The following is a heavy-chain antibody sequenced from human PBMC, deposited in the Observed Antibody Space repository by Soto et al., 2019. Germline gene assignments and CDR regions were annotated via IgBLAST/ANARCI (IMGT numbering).Heavy chain of an antibody. D-gene: IGHD3-22*01. CDR3: ASPWFSFDY. V-gene: IGHV4-39*01. J-gene: IGHJ4*02. CDR2: IYYSGST. Sequence: SETLSLTCTVSGGSISSSSYYWGWIRQPPGKGLEWIGSIYYSGSTYYNPSLKSRVTISVDTSKNQFSLKLSSVTAADTAVYYCASPWFSFDYWGQGTLVTVYS. CDR1: GGSISSSSYY.